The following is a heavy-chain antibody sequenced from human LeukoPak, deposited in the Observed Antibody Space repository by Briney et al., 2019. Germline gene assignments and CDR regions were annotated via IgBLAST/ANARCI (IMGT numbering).Heavy chain of an antibody. CDR1: GFTFINAW. V-gene: IGHV3-23*01. CDR3: AREIGSGYDWVSDY. D-gene: IGHD5-12*01. J-gene: IGHJ4*02. CDR2: ISGSGGST. Sequence: PGGSLRLSCAASGFTFINAWMNWVRQAPGKGLEWVSAISGSGGSTYYADSVKGRFTISRDNSKNTLYLQMNSLRAEDTAVYYCAREIGSGYDWVSDYWGQGTLVTVSS.